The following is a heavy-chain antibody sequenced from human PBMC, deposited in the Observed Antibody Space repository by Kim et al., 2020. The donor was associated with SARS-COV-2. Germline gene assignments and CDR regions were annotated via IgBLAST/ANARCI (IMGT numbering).Heavy chain of an antibody. D-gene: IGHD3-3*01. CDR2: INPNSGGT. J-gene: IGHJ3*02. Sequence: ASVKVSCKASGYTFTGYYMHWVRQAPGQGLEWMGWINPNSGGTNYAQKFQGRVTMTRDTSISTAYMELSRLRSDDTAVYYCASLYGGGAGAAFDIWGQGTMVTVSS. CDR3: ASLYGGGAGAAFDI. CDR1: GYTFTGYY. V-gene: IGHV1-2*02.